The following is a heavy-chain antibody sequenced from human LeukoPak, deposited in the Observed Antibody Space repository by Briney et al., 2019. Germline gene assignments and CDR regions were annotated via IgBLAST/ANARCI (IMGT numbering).Heavy chain of an antibody. CDR3: AKDGRYCSSTSCQSPYYGMDV. J-gene: IGHJ6*02. CDR1: GFTFSSYG. D-gene: IGHD2-2*01. Sequence: GGPLRLSCAASGFTFSSYGMHWVRQAPGKGLEWVAVISYDGSNKYYADSVKGRFTISRDNSKNTLYLQMNSLRAEDTAVYYCAKDGRYCSSTSCQSPYYGMDVWGQGTTVTVSS. V-gene: IGHV3-30*18. CDR2: ISYDGSNK.